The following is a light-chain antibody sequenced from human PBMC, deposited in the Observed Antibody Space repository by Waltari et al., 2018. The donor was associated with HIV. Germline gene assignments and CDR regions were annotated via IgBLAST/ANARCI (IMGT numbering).Light chain of an antibody. CDR3: SSYTSSSTRVV. CDR2: EVS. Sequence: QSALTQPASVSGSPGQSITISCTGTSRDVGGYNYVSWYQQHPGKAPKLMIYEVSNRPSGVSNRFSGSNSGNTASLTISGLQAEDEADYYCSSYTSSSTRVVFGGGTKLTVL. V-gene: IGLV2-14*01. CDR1: SRDVGGYNY. J-gene: IGLJ2*01.